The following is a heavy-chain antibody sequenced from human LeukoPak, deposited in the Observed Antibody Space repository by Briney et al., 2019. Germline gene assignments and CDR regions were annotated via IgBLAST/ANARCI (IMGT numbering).Heavy chain of an antibody. CDR3: ARDGVGSGWYDY. V-gene: IGHV3-53*01. Sequence: GGSLRVSCAASGFTVRSNYMSWVRQAPGKGLEWVSVIYSGGSTYYADSVKGRFTISRDNSKNTLYLQMNSLRAEDTAVYYCARDGVGSGWYDYWGQGTLVTVSS. D-gene: IGHD6-19*01. J-gene: IGHJ4*02. CDR2: IYSGGST. CDR1: GFTVRSNY.